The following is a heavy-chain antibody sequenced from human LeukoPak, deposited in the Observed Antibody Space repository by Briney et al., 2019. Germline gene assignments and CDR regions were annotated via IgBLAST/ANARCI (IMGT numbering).Heavy chain of an antibody. V-gene: IGHV3-72*01. J-gene: IGHJ6*02. Sequence: GGSLRLSCAASGFTFSDHYMDWVRQAPGKGLEWVGRTTSKANSYTTEYAASVKGRFTISRDASKTSMYLQMNSLKTEDTAVYYCARERVGMDVWGHGTTVTVFS. CDR3: ARERVGMDV. CDR1: GFTFSDHY. CDR2: TTSKANSYTT.